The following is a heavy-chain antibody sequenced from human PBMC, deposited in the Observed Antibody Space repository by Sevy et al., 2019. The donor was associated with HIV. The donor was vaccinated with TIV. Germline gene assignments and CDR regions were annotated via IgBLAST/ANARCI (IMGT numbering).Heavy chain of an antibody. V-gene: IGHV4-59*02. Sequence: SETLSLTCTVSGVSVSGYYWSWIRQSPGKGLEWIGYFFYSGNTHYNPSLESRVTISIDTSKNQLSLGLSSVTAADTAVYYCARAEDGQGGFVDYYYLDVWGKGTSVTVSS. CDR3: ARAEDGQGGFVDYYYLDV. D-gene: IGHD1-26*01. CDR2: FFYSGNT. J-gene: IGHJ6*03. CDR1: GVSVSGYY.